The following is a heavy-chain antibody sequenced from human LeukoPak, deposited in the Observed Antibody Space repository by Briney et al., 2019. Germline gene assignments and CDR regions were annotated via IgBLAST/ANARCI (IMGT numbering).Heavy chain of an antibody. V-gene: IGHV3-30-3*01. D-gene: IGHD2-15*01. CDR1: GFTFINYA. CDR3: ATDAGERTTPVY. CDR2: ILPDGVTK. J-gene: IGHJ4*02. Sequence: GRSLRLSCAASGFTFINYAMHWVRQAPGKGLEWVAIILPDGVTKFYVDAMKGRFTISRDNSRNTMYLQMNSLTSEDTAVYYCATDAGERTTPVYWGQGTLVTVSS.